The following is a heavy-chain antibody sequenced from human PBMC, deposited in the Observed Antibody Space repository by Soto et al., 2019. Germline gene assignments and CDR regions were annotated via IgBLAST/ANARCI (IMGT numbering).Heavy chain of an antibody. CDR1: GITFSNYM. CDR3: MPIISSTLGY. J-gene: IGHJ4*02. CDR2: IGGSGAVT. V-gene: IGHV3-23*01. D-gene: IGHD3-9*01. Sequence: DVQLLESGGALVQPGESLRLSCTVAGITFSNYMMSWVRQAPGKGLEWVSGIGGSGAVTYYADSVKGRFTISRDNSKNTLYLQMNSLRAEDTAIYYCMPIISSTLGYWGQGTLVAVSS.